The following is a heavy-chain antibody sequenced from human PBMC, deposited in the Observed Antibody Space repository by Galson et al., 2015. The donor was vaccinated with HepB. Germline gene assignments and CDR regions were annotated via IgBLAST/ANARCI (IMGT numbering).Heavy chain of an antibody. J-gene: IGHJ4*02. Sequence: QSGAEVKKPGESLKISCKGSGYSFTRYWIGWVRQMPGQGLEWLGIIYAGDSETRYSPSFQGQVTISADKSISTAYLQWSSLKASDTAIYYCAISPLAAGVTSVLWGQGTLVTVSS. CDR1: GYSFTRYW. CDR3: AISPLAAGVTSVL. V-gene: IGHV5-51*01. CDR2: IYAGDSET. D-gene: IGHD6-13*01.